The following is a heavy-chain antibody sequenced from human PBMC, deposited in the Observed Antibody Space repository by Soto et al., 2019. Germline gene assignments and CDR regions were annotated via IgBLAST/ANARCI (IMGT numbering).Heavy chain of an antibody. CDR2: ISGDGSNT. D-gene: IGHD3-3*01. V-gene: IGHV3-23*01. CDR3: AKDGVYDFWSRHMYSLDY. CDR1: GFTFSSYA. J-gene: IGHJ4*02. Sequence: EVQLLESGGGLGQPGGSLRLSCAASGFTFSSYAMDWVRQAPGKGLEWVSGISGDGSNTYYADSVKGRFTISRDNSKNTLYLQMSSLRAEDTAIYYCAKDGVYDFWSRHMYSLDYWGQGTLVTVSS.